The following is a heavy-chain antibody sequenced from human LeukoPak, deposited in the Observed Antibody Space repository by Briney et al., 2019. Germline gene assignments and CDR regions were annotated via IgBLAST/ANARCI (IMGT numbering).Heavy chain of an antibody. D-gene: IGHD3-3*01. CDR1: GYIFTSYW. CDR2: IYPGDSDT. CDR3: ARSNDFWSRFDP. V-gene: IGHV5-51*01. J-gene: IGHJ5*02. Sequence: GGALQIPCKGSGYIFTSYWIGGVRQVPGKGLEWMGIIYPGDSDTRYSPSFQGQVTISADNSISTAYLQWSSLKASDTAMYYCARSNDFWSRFDPWGQGTLVTVSS.